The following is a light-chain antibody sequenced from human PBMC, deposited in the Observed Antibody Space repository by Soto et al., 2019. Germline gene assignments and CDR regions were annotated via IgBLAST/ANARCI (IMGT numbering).Light chain of an antibody. CDR3: QQHGSLPLT. Sequence: EIVLTQSPGTLSLSPGERATLSCRASQSVSSDYLAWYQQKPGQAPRLLIYGVSSRATGIPDRFSGSGSGTDFTLSISRLEPEDFAVYYCQQHGSLPLTFGGGTKVDIK. V-gene: IGKV3-20*01. J-gene: IGKJ4*01. CDR2: GVS. CDR1: QSVSSDY.